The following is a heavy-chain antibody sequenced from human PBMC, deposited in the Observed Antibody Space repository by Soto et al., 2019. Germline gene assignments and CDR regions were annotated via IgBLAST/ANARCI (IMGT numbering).Heavy chain of an antibody. CDR2: IYYSGST. J-gene: IGHJ6*02. V-gene: IGHV4-59*01. Sequence: PSETLSLTCTVSGGSISSYYWSWIRQPPGKGLEWIGYIYYSGSTNYSPSLKSRVTISVDTSKNQFSLKLSSVTAADTAVYYCARTRVWSSYYYYGMDVWGQGTTVTVSS. CDR3: ARTRVWSSYYYYGMDV. CDR1: GGSISSYY. D-gene: IGHD3-10*01.